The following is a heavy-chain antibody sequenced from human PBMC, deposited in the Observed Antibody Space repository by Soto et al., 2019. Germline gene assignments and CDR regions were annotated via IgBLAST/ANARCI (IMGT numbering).Heavy chain of an antibody. J-gene: IGHJ6*01. D-gene: IGHD3-10*01. V-gene: IGHV3-15*01. Sequence: EVQLVESGGGMVMPGGSLRLSCAASGFTFSDAWMTWIRQAPGKGLQCVGRIKRKIDGETTDYAAPVKGRFTIPRDDSKNTLYLQMNTLKVEDTAMYYCVTDRGGGMDVWGQGTTVTVSS. CDR2: IKRKIDGETT. CDR3: VTDRGGGMDV. CDR1: GFTFSDAW.